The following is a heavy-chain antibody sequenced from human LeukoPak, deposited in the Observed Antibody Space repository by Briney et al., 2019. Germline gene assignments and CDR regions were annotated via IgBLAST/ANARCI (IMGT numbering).Heavy chain of an antibody. V-gene: IGHV3-33*06. CDR2: IWHDGNNK. CDR1: GFTFSSYA. Sequence: GGSLRLSCAASGFTFSSYAIHWVRQAPGKGLEWVAVIWHDGNNKYYADSVKGRFTISRDNSKNTVCLHIESLRAEDTAVYYCAKDRYGDLDYWGQGTLVTVSS. J-gene: IGHJ4*02. D-gene: IGHD4-17*01. CDR3: AKDRYGDLDY.